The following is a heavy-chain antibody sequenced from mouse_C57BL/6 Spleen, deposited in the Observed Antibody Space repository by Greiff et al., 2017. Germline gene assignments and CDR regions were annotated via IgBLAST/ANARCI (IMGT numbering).Heavy chain of an antibody. J-gene: IGHJ2*01. D-gene: IGHD2-4*01. V-gene: IGHV1-26*01. Sequence: EVQLQQSGPELVKPGASVKISCKASGYTFTDYYMNWVKQSHGKSLEWIGDINPNNGGTSYNQKFKGKATLTVDKSSSTAYMELRSLTSEDSAVYYCAGIYYDYDEVDYWGQGTTLTVSS. CDR2: INPNNGGT. CDR3: AGIYYDYDEVDY. CDR1: GYTFTDYY.